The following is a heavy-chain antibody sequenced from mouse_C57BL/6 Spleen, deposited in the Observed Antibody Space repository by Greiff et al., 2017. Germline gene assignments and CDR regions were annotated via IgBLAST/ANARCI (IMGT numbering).Heavy chain of an antibody. CDR1: GYTFTSSW. CDR2: IYPGSGST. CDR3: ARRYYGSWYFDV. J-gene: IGHJ1*03. D-gene: IGHD1-1*01. Sequence: QVQLQQPGAELVKPGASVKMSCKASGYTFTSSWITWVKQRPGQGLEWIGDIYPGSGSTNYNEKFKSKATQTVATSSSTAYMQLSSLTSEDSAVYYCARRYYGSWYFDVWGTGTTVTVSS. V-gene: IGHV1-55*01.